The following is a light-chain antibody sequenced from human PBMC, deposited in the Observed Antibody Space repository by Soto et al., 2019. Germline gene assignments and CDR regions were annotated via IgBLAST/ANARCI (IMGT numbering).Light chain of an antibody. CDR3: QQYESLPYT. Sequence: DIQMTQSPSSLSAPVGDRVTITCRASQDISNYLSWYQQKPGKAPKLLIYDASNLETGVPSRFRGSGSGTHFTFTFSSLQPEDIATYYCQQYESLPYTFGQGTKVDIK. J-gene: IGKJ2*01. V-gene: IGKV1-33*01. CDR1: QDISNY. CDR2: DAS.